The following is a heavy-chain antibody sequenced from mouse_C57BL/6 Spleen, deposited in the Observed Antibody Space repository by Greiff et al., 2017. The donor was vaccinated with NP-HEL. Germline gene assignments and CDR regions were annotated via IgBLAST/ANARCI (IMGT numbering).Heavy chain of an antibody. CDR3: ARSGGLRRYYFDY. V-gene: IGHV1-18*01. D-gene: IGHD2-4*01. Sequence: VQLQQSGPELVKPGASVKIPCKASGYTFTDYNMAWVKQSHGKSLEWIGDINPNNGGTIYNQKFKGKATLTVDKSSSTAYMELRSLTSEDTAVYYCARSGGLRRYYFDYWGQGTTLTVSS. J-gene: IGHJ2*01. CDR2: INPNNGGT. CDR1: GYTFTDYN.